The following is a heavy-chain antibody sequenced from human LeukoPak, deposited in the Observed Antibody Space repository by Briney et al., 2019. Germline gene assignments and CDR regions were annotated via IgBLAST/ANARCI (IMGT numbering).Heavy chain of an antibody. CDR3: AKDIQISSGYDYPYYYYGMDV. CDR2: IKQDGSEK. Sequence: PGGSLRLSCAASGFTFSSYWMSWVRQAPGKGLEWVANIKQDGSEKYYVDSVKGRFTISRDNAKNSLYLQMNSLRAEDTALYYCAKDIQISSGYDYPYYYYGMDVWGQGTTVTVSS. J-gene: IGHJ6*02. D-gene: IGHD5-12*01. CDR1: GFTFSSYW. V-gene: IGHV3-7*03.